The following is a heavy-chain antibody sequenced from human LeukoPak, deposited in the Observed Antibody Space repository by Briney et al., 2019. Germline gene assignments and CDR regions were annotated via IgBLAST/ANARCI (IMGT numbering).Heavy chain of an antibody. J-gene: IGHJ1*01. D-gene: IGHD2-2*01. CDR2: IIPIFGTA. CDR3: ARDGSHCSSTSCPIQH. Sequence: GASVKVSCKASGGTFSSYAISWVRQAPGQGLEWMGGIIPIFGTANYAQKFQGRVTITTDESTSTAYMELRSLRSDDTAVYYCARDGSHCSSTSCPIQHWGQGTLVTVSS. V-gene: IGHV1-69*05. CDR1: GGTFSSYA.